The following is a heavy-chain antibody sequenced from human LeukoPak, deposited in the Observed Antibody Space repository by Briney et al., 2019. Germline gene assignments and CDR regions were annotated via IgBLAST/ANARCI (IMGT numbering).Heavy chain of an antibody. V-gene: IGHV4-34*01. CDR3: ARVVPAAIVTNRPNSRRWFDP. CDR2: INHSGRT. D-gene: IGHD2-2*01. CDR1: GGSFSGYY. Sequence: PSETLSLTCAVYGGSFSGYYWSWIRQPPGKGLEWIGEINHSGRTNYNPSLKSRVTISVDTSKNQFSLKLSSVTAADTAVYYCARVVPAAIVTNRPNSRRWFDPWGQGTLVTVSS. J-gene: IGHJ5*02.